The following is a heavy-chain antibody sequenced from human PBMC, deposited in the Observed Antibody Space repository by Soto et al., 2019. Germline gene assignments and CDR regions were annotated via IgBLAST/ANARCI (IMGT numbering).Heavy chain of an antibody. D-gene: IGHD3-22*01. CDR2: ISAYNGNT. V-gene: IGHV1-18*01. J-gene: IGHJ3*02. CDR1: GYTFTSYG. Sequence: ASVKVSCKASGYTFTSYGTSWVRQAPGQGLEWMGWISAYNGNTNYAQKLQGRVTMTTDTSTSTAYMELRSLRSDDTAVYYCANFYDSSGYYPNDAFDIWGQGTMVTV. CDR3: ANFYDSSGYYPNDAFDI.